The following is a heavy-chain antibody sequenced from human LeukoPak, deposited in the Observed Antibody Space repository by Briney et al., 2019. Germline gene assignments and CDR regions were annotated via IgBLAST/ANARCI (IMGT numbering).Heavy chain of an antibody. CDR1: GFTFTSFD. Sequence: GGSLRLSCAASGFTFTSFDVQWVRQAPGKGLEWVASIRYDGSNKYYADSVKGRFTNSRDNSNNTLYLQMNNLRAEDTAVYYCAKDFGSCSGGSCYSADYWGQGALVSVSS. V-gene: IGHV3-30*02. CDR2: IRYDGSNK. D-gene: IGHD2-15*01. CDR3: AKDFGSCSGGSCYSADY. J-gene: IGHJ4*02.